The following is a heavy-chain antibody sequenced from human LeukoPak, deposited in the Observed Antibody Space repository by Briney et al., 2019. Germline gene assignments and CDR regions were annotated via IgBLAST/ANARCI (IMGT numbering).Heavy chain of an antibody. J-gene: IGHJ4*02. CDR3: AISRGGYYSYYFDY. CDR2: ISWNSGSI. V-gene: IGHV3-9*01. CDR1: GFTFYDYA. D-gene: IGHD3-22*01. Sequence: GGSLTLSCAACGFTFYDYAMHWVRHARRKGLVCVAGISWNSGSIGYADSVKGRFTISRDNAKNSLYLQMNSLRAEDTALYYCAISRGGYYSYYFDYWGQGTLVTVSS.